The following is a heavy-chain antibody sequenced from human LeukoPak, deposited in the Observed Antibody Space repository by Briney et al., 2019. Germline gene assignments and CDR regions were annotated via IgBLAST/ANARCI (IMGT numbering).Heavy chain of an antibody. V-gene: IGHV1-2*02. J-gene: IGHJ3*02. CDR1: GYTFTGYY. CDR2: INPNSGGT. CDR3: ASSIYKTYYYDSSGFGAFDI. Sequence: ASVKVSCKASGYTFTGYYMHWVRQAPGQGLEWMGWINPNSGGTNYAQKFQGRVTMTRDTSISTAYMELSRLRSDDTAVYYCASSIYKTYYYDSSGFGAFDIWGQGTMVTVSS. D-gene: IGHD3-22*01.